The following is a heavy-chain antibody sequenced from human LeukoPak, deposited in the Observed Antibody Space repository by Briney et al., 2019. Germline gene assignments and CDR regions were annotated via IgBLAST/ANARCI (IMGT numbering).Heavy chain of an antibody. Sequence: ASVKVSCKASGYTFTGYYMHWVRQAPGQGLEWMGWINPNSGGTNYAQKFQGRVTMTRDTSISTAYMELSRLRSDDTAVYYCARIARERIAAAGTLGYWGQGTLVTVSS. J-gene: IGHJ4*02. V-gene: IGHV1-2*02. CDR1: GYTFTGYY. CDR2: INPNSGGT. D-gene: IGHD6-13*01. CDR3: ARIARERIAAAGTLGY.